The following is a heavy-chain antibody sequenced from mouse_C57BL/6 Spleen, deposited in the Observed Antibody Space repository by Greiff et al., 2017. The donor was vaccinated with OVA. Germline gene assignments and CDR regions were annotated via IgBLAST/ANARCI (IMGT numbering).Heavy chain of an antibody. J-gene: IGHJ1*03. CDR1: GYTFTSYW. Sequence: VQLQQPGAELVRPGSSVKLSCKASGYTFTSYWMDWVKQRPGQGLEWIGNIYPSDSETHYNQKFKDKATLTVDKSSSTAYMQLSSLTSEDSAVYYCARGEGNYPYWYFDVWGTGTTVTVSS. V-gene: IGHV1-61*01. CDR3: ARGEGNYPYWYFDV. CDR2: IYPSDSET. D-gene: IGHD2-1*01.